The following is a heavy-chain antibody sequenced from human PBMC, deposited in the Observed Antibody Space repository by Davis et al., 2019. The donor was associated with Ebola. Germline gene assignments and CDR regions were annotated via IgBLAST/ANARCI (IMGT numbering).Heavy chain of an antibody. D-gene: IGHD6-6*01. CDR3: AKAAIAALPGGWFDP. J-gene: IGHJ5*02. Sequence: GESLKISCAASGFTFSSYSMNWVRQAPGKGLEWVSYISSSSSTIYYADSVKGRFTISRDNAKTTLYLQMNSLRAEDTAVYYCAKAAIAALPGGWFDPWGQGTLVTVSS. CDR1: GFTFSSYS. CDR2: ISSSSSTI. V-gene: IGHV3-48*01.